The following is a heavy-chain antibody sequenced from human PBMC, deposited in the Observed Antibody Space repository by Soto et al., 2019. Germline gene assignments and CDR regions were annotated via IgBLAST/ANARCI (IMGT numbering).Heavy chain of an antibody. CDR3: AKRRGQVGASIDY. J-gene: IGHJ4*02. Sequence: VQLLESGGGLVQPGGSLRLSCAASGFTFSIYAMSWVRQAPGKGLEWVSAISASGTGTYYADSVKGRFTISRDSSENTLSLQMDSLRAEDTAVYYCAKRRGQVGASIDYWGQGTLVTVSS. V-gene: IGHV3-23*01. CDR2: ISASGTGT. CDR1: GFTFSIYA. D-gene: IGHD1-26*01.